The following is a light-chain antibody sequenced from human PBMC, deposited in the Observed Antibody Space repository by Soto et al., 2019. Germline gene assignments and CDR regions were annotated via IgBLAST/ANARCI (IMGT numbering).Light chain of an antibody. CDR1: QSVSSN. V-gene: IGKV3-15*01. J-gene: IGKJ5*01. CDR3: QQDNNWPRS. Sequence: EIVMTQSRASLSVQKGERGTRCCRASQSVSSNLAWYQQNPGQAPRFLIYGASTRATGIPARFSGSGSGTEFTLTISSLQSEDFAVYYCQQDNNWPRSFAQGTRLEIK. CDR2: GAS.